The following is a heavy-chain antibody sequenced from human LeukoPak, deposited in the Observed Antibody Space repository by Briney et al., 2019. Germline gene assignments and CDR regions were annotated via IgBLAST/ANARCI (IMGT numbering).Heavy chain of an antibody. V-gene: IGHV3-30*18. CDR2: ISYDGSNK. CDR1: GFTFSSYG. D-gene: IGHD3-22*01. CDR3: AKDRYDSSGYYLDY. Sequence: GGSLRLSCAASGFTFSSYGMHWVRQAPGKGLEWVAVISYDGSNKYYADSVKGRFTISRDNSKNTLYLQMNSLRAEDTAVYYCAKDRYDSSGYYLDYWGQGTLVTVS. J-gene: IGHJ4*02.